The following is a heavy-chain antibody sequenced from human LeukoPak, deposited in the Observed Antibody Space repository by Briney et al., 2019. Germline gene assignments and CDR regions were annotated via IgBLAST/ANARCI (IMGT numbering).Heavy chain of an antibody. V-gene: IGHV3-23*01. Sequence: GGSLRLSCAASGFTFSSYDMNWVRQAPGKGLEWVSAISGSGGSTYYADSVKGRFTISRDNSKNTLYLQMNSLRAEDTAVYYCAKATGTFYYFDYWGQGTLVTVSS. CDR2: ISGSGGST. D-gene: IGHD1-1*01. CDR1: GFTFSSYD. CDR3: AKATGTFYYFDY. J-gene: IGHJ4*02.